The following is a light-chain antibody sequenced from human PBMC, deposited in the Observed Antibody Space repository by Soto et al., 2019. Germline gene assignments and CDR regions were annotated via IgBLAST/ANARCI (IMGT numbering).Light chain of an antibody. Sequence: EIVMTQSPATLSVSPGERATLSCRASENIYTNLAWYQQKPGQAPRLLIYGASTRATGIPDRFSGSGSGTDFTLTISRLEPEDFVVYYCQQYGSSSWTFGQGTKVDIK. J-gene: IGKJ1*01. V-gene: IGKV3-20*01. CDR2: GAS. CDR1: ENIYTN. CDR3: QQYGSSSWT.